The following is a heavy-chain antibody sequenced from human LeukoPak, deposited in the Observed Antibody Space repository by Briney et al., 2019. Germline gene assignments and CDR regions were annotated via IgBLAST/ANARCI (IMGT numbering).Heavy chain of an antibody. Sequence: QPGGSLRLSCAVSGFTFSSYWMHWVRQAPGKGLVWVSRMNSDGSSTSYADSVKGRFTISRDNAKNTLYLQMNSLRAEDTAVYYCAKDQMTTVVTHPFDYWGQGTLVTVSS. J-gene: IGHJ4*02. CDR1: GFTFSSYW. V-gene: IGHV3-74*01. D-gene: IGHD4-23*01. CDR2: MNSDGSST. CDR3: AKDQMTTVVTHPFDY.